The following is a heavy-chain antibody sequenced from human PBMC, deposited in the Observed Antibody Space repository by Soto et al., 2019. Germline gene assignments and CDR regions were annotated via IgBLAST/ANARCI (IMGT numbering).Heavy chain of an antibody. D-gene: IGHD2-15*01. CDR2: VHHIGNT. J-gene: IGHJ3*01. V-gene: IGHV4-30-2*01. CDR3: AKECGGTCLDAFDV. CDR1: GGSIPGGGFS. Sequence: QVQLKESGSGLVKPAQTLSLTCAVSGGSIPGGGFSWSWIRQPPGKGLEWIGYVHHIGNTDYHPSLGSRVTISLDRSRNLFSLNLTSVTAAATATYYCAKECGGTCLDAFDVWGPGTTVIVSS.